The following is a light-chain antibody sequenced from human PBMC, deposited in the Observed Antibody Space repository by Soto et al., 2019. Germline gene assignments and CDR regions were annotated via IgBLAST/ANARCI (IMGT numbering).Light chain of an antibody. CDR3: AAWDDSLLGVV. Sequence: QSVLTQSPSVSAAPGQKVTISCSGSSSNIGNNYVSWYQQLPGTAPKLLIYDNNKRPSGIPDRFSGSKSGTSGTLDITGLQTGDEADYYCAAWDDSLLGVVFGGGTKLTVL. J-gene: IGLJ2*01. CDR1: SSNIGNNY. V-gene: IGLV1-51*01. CDR2: DNN.